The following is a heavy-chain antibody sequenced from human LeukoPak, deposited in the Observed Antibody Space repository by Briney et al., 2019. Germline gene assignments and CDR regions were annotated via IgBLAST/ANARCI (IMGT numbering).Heavy chain of an antibody. CDR2: ISYDGSNK. V-gene: IGHV3-30*03. D-gene: IGHD3-22*01. Sequence: GGSLRLSRAASGFTFSSYGMHWVRQAPGKGLEWVAVISYDGSNKYYADSVKGRFTISRDNSKNTLYLQMNSLRAEDTAVYYCARSSSGYYYVTYYYYGMDVWGQGTTVTVSS. J-gene: IGHJ6*02. CDR3: ARSSSGYYYVTYYYYGMDV. CDR1: GFTFSSYG.